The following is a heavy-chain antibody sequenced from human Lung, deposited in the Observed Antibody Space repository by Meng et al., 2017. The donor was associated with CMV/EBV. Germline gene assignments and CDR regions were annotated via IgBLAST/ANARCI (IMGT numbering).Heavy chain of an antibody. CDR2: TYYRSKWYD. D-gene: IGHD3-22*01. V-gene: IGHV6-1*01. CDR1: GDIVSRNSPA. Sequence: SHTLSLLXAISGDIVSRNSPAWNWIRQSPSRGLEWLGRTYYRSKWYDDYAMAVKSRITINPDTSKNQFSLQLNSVTPEDTAVYYCARDYYDSGAYYYTEEYYHGLDVWGQGTXVTVSS. CDR3: ARDYYDSGAYYYTEEYYHGLDV. J-gene: IGHJ6*02.